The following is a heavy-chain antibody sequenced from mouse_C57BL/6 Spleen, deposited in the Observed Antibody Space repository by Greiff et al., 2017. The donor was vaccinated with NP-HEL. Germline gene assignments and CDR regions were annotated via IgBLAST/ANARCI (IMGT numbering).Heavy chain of an antibody. J-gene: IGHJ3*01. CDR3: AGDGFAY. Sequence: EVHLVESGGGLVKPGGSLKLSCAASGFTFSSYAMSWVRQTPEKRLEWVATISDGGSYTYYPDNVKGRFTISRDNAKNNLYLQMSHLKSEDTAMYYCAGDGFAYWGQGTLVTVSA. CDR1: GFTFSSYA. V-gene: IGHV5-4*01. CDR2: ISDGGSYT.